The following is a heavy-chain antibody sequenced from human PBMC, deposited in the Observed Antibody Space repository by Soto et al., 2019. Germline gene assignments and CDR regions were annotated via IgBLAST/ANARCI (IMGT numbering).Heavy chain of an antibody. J-gene: IGHJ5*02. Sequence: GGSLRLSCAASGFTFSDYYMSWIRQAPGKGLEWVSYISSSSSYTNYGDSVKGRFTISRDNAKNSLYLQMTSLRAEDTAVYYCARSQGSNWFDPWGQGTLVTVSS. V-gene: IGHV3-11*06. CDR2: ISSSSSYT. CDR1: GFTFSDYY. CDR3: ARSQGSNWFDP.